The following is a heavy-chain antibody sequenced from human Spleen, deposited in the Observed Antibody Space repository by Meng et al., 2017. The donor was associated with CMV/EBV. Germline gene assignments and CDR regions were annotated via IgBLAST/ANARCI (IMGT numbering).Heavy chain of an antibody. Sequence: GGSLRLSCAASGFTFSRYSMNWVRQAPGRGLEWVSYISSRSSTTYYADSVKGRFTISRDNAKNSLYLLMNSLRAEDTAVYYCARDGGTALDSWGQGTLVTVSS. CDR1: GFTFSRYS. D-gene: IGHD1-7*01. CDR3: ARDGGTALDS. V-gene: IGHV3-48*04. CDR2: ISSRSSTT. J-gene: IGHJ4*02.